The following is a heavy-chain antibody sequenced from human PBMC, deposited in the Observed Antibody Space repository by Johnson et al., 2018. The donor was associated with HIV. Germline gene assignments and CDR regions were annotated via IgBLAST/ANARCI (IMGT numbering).Heavy chain of an antibody. J-gene: IGHJ3*02. D-gene: IGHD5/OR15-5a*01. CDR2: ISYDGSNK. CDR3: ALYPPDAFDI. Sequence: QVQLVESGGGVVQPGRSLRLSCAASGFTFSSYGMHWVRQAPGKWLEWVAVISYDGSNKYYADSVKGRFTISRDNSKNTLYLQMNSLRAEDTAVYYCALYPPDAFDIWGQGTMVTVSS. CDR1: GFTFSSYG. V-gene: IGHV3-30*03.